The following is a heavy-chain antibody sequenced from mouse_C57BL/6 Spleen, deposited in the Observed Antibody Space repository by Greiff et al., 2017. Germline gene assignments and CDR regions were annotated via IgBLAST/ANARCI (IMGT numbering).Heavy chain of an antibody. J-gene: IGHJ3*01. V-gene: IGHV1-26*01. CDR1: GYTFTDYY. D-gene: IGHD1-1*02. Sequence: EVQLQQSGPELVKPGASVKISCKASGYTFTDYYMNWVKQSHGKSLEWIGDINPNNGGTSYNQKFKGKATLTVDKSSSTAYMELRSLTSEDSAVYYCARENLLLSLYGGFAYWGQGTLVTVSA. CDR3: ARENLLLSLYGGFAY. CDR2: INPNNGGT.